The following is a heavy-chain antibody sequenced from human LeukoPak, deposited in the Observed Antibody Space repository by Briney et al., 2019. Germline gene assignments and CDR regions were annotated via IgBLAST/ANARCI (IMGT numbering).Heavy chain of an antibody. CDR1: GFTFSSYS. CDR3: ARADRGYYDSSGYYLHDY. D-gene: IGHD3-22*01. J-gene: IGHJ4*02. CDR2: ISSGSSYI. Sequence: GGSLRLSCAASGFTFSSYSMNWVRQAPGKGLEWVSSISSGSSYIYYADSVKGRFTISRDNAKNSLYLQMNSLRAEDTAVYYCARADRGYYDSSGYYLHDYWGQGTLVTVSS. V-gene: IGHV3-21*01.